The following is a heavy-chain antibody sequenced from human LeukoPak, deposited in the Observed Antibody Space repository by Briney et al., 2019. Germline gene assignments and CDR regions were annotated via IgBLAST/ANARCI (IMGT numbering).Heavy chain of an antibody. CDR3: ARPPGIAAAWFDP. D-gene: IGHD6-13*01. CDR2: FDNSGST. V-gene: IGHV4-39*01. Sequence: PSETLSLTCTVSGGSISSSSYNWGWIRQPPGKGLEWIGSFDNSGSTYSNPSLKSRVTISVDTSKDQFSLKLTSVTAADTAVYYCARPPGIAAAWFDPWGQGTLVTVSS. J-gene: IGHJ5*02. CDR1: GGSISSSSYN.